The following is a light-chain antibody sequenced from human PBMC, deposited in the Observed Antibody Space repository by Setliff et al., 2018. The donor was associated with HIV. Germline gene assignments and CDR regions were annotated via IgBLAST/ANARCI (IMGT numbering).Light chain of an antibody. V-gene: IGLV3-21*03. CDR3: QVWDSSSGHPYV. J-gene: IGLJ1*01. CDR2: DDS. CDR1: NIGSKT. Sequence: SYELAQPPSVSVAPGKTARITCGGNNIGSKTVHWYQHKPGQAPVLVVDDDSDRPSGIPERFSGSNSGNTATLTIGRVEAGDEADYYCQVWDSSSGHPYVFGTGTKVTVL.